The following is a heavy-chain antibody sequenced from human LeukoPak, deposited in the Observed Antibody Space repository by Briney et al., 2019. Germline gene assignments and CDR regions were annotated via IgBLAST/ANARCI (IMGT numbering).Heavy chain of an antibody. J-gene: IGHJ4*02. Sequence: GGSLRLSCAASGFTFSSYGMHWVRQAPGKGLEWVAVIWYDGSNKYYADSVKGRFTISRDNSKNTLYLQMNSLRAEDTAVYYCARGPVAGQYYFDYWGQGTLVTVSS. V-gene: IGHV3-33*01. CDR1: GFTFSSYG. CDR3: ARGPVAGQYYFDY. D-gene: IGHD6-19*01. CDR2: IWYDGSNK.